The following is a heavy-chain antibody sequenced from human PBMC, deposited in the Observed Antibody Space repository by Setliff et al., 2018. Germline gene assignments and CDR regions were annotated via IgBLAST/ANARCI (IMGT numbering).Heavy chain of an antibody. Sequence: SETLSLICAVYGGSFSGYYWSWIRQPPGKGLEWIGEINHSGSTNYNPSLKSRVTISVDTSKNQFSLKLSSVTAADTAVYYCARRALWIWGPGYAYWGQGTLVTVSS. V-gene: IGHV4-34*01. J-gene: IGHJ4*02. D-gene: IGHD3-16*01. CDR3: ARRALWIWGPGYAY. CDR2: INHSGST. CDR1: GGSFSGYY.